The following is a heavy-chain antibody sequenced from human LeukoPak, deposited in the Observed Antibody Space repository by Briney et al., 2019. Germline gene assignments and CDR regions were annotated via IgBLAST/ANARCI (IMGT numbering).Heavy chain of an antibody. CDR3: ASQEYCSSTSCYRPVAFDI. Sequence: PSETLSLTCTVSGGSISSSSYYWGWIRQPPGKGLEWIGSIYYSGSTYYNPSLKSRVTISVDTSKNQFSLKLSSVTAADTAVYYCASQEYCSSTSCYRPVAFDIWGQGTMVTVSS. V-gene: IGHV4-39*01. CDR1: GGSISSSSYY. D-gene: IGHD2-2*01. CDR2: IYYSGST. J-gene: IGHJ3*02.